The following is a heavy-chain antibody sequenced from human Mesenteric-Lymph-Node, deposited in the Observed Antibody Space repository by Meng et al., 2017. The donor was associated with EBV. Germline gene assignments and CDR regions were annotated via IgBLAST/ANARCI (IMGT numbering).Heavy chain of an antibody. J-gene: IGHJ4*02. Sequence: QVQLVQAGAEGKKSGASVKVSCKASGYSLISYAIHWVRQAPGQGLEWVGWINVGNGNTRYSQKLQGRVSITRDTAASTAYMELSSLRSEDTGIYFCARDPYYGSGSSLDYWGQGTLVTVSS. CDR2: INVGNGNT. CDR3: ARDPYYGSGSSLDY. CDR1: GYSLISYA. V-gene: IGHV1-3*01. D-gene: IGHD3-10*01.